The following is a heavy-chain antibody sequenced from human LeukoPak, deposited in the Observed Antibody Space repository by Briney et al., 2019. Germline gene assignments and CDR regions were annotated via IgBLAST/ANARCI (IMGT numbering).Heavy chain of an antibody. D-gene: IGHD6-13*01. J-gene: IGHJ4*02. Sequence: GGSLRLSCAASGFTFSSYDMHWVRQAPGKGLEWVAFIRHDGTNKYYADFVKGRFTISRDNSKKTLFLQMSSLRAEDTAMYYCAKGGSSWYPDYWGQGTLVTVSS. CDR1: GFTFSSYD. CDR2: IRHDGTNK. V-gene: IGHV3-30*02. CDR3: AKGGSSWYPDY.